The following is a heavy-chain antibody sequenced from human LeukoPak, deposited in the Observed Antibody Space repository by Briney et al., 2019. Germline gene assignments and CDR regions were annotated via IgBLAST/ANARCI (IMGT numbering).Heavy chain of an antibody. CDR1: GFTFSDYY. D-gene: IGHD1-1*01. J-gene: IGHJ4*02. CDR2: ITSGGSYK. CDR3: ARAVNPRGTLDY. Sequence: GGSLRLSCAASGFTFSDYYMSWIRQAPGQGLEWDSSITSGGSYKYYAGSLKGRVTISRDNAKNSLYLQMNSLRAEDTAVYYCARAVNPRGTLDYWGQGTLVTVSS. V-gene: IGHV3-11*06.